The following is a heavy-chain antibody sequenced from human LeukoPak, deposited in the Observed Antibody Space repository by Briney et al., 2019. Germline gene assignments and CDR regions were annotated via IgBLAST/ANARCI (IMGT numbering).Heavy chain of an antibody. V-gene: IGHV4-4*07. J-gene: IGHJ6*03. CDR2: IYTSGST. CDR1: GGSISSYY. CDR3: AREVPAAPYYYYYMDV. D-gene: IGHD2-2*01. Sequence: SETLSLTCTVSGGSISSYYWSWIRQPAGKGLEWIGRIYTSGSTNYNPSLKSRVTISVDTSKNQFSLKLSSVTAADTAVYYCAREVPAAPYYYYYMDVWGKGTTVTVSS.